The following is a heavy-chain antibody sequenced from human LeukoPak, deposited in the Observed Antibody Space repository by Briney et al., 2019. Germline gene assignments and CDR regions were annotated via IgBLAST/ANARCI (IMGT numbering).Heavy chain of an antibody. Sequence: GGSLRLSCAASGFTFSAYWMDWVRQAPGKGLVWVSRVKSDGSTTVYADSVTGRFTISRDNVKNTVYLQMSSLRVEDTGVYYCARAFSGPDSWGQGTLVTVSS. CDR1: GFTFSAYW. CDR3: ARAFSGPDS. D-gene: IGHD2/OR15-2a*01. J-gene: IGHJ4*02. V-gene: IGHV3-74*01. CDR2: VKSDGSTT.